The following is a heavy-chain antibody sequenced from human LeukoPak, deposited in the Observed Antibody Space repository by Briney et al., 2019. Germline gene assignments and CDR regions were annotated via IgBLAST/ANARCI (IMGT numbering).Heavy chain of an antibody. J-gene: IGHJ4*02. CDR1: GYHYTSYW. D-gene: IGHD3-22*01. V-gene: IGHV5-51*01. CDR3: ARRGYYDSSGYNDY. Sequence: GGSLEISCKGSGYHYTSYWIGWVRQVPGKGLEWIGIIYPGDSDTRYSPSFQGQVTISADKSISTAYLQWSSLKASDTAMYYCARRGYYDSSGYNDYWGQGTLVTVSS. CDR2: IYPGDSDT.